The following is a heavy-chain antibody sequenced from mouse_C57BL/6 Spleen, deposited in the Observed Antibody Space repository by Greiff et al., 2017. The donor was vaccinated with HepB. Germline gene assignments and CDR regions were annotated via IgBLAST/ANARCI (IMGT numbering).Heavy chain of an antibody. CDR3: ARGKYSNYPDY. CDR2: INPGSGGT. J-gene: IGHJ2*01. D-gene: IGHD2-5*01. CDR1: GYAFTNYL. Sequence: QVQLQQSGAELVRPGTSVKVSCKASGYAFTNYLIEWVKQRPGQGLEWIGVINPGSGGTNYNEKFKGKATLTADKSSSTAYMQLSSLTSEDSAVYFCARGKYSNYPDYWGQGTTLTVSS. V-gene: IGHV1-54*01.